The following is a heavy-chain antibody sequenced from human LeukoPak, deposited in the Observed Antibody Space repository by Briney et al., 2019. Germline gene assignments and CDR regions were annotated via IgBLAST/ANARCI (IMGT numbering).Heavy chain of an antibody. D-gene: IGHD3-10*01. V-gene: IGHV3-21*01. CDR3: AREGEGSGSNPDY. J-gene: IGHJ4*02. Sequence: GGSLRLSCASSGFTFSDYAMNWVRQAPWKGLEWVSSISKSSNYIYYADSPKGRFTISRDNAKNSLYLQMKSLRAEDTAVYYCAREGEGSGSNPDYWGQGTLVTVSS. CDR2: ISKSSNYI. CDR1: GFTFSDYA.